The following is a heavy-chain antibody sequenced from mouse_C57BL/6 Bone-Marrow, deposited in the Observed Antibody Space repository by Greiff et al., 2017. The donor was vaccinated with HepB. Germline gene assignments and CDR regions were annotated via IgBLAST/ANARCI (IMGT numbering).Heavy chain of an antibody. CDR2: ISSGGSYT. CDR3: ARHGGYYVSYWYFDV. D-gene: IGHD2-3*01. J-gene: IGHJ1*03. CDR1: GFTFSSYG. Sequence: EVQVVESGGDLVKPVGSLKLSCAASGFTFSSYGMSWVRQTPDKRLEWVATISSGGSYTYYPDSVKGRFTISRDNAKNTLYLQMSSLKSEDTAMYYCARHGGYYVSYWYFDVWGTGTTVTVSS. V-gene: IGHV5-6*01.